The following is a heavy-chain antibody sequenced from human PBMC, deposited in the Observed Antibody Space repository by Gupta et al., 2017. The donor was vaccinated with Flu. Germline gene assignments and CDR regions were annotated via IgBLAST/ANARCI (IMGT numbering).Heavy chain of an antibody. Sequence: EVQLVESGGGLVQPGGSLRLSCGASGFTLSVYWMSWVRQAPGKGPELVANINRDGSVINYMDFVRGRFTISRDNAKNAVYFQMNSLRVDDTAVYYCARDVGSGDYYSWGQGTLVTVSS. V-gene: IGHV3-7*01. J-gene: IGHJ4*02. D-gene: IGHD4-17*01. CDR2: INRDGSVI. CDR1: GFTLSVYW. CDR3: ARDVGSGDYYS.